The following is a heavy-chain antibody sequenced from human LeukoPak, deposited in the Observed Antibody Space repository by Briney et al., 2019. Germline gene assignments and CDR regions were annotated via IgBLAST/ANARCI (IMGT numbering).Heavy chain of an antibody. D-gene: IGHD1-26*01. J-gene: IGHJ4*02. CDR2: IYYSGST. V-gene: IGHV4-59*12. Sequence: SETLSLTCTVSGSMYNYYWSWIRQPPGKGLEWIGYIYYSGSTNYNPSLKSRVTISVDTSKNQFSLKLSSVTAADTAVYYCAGEVGDGGSIDYWGQGTLVTVSS. CDR1: GSMYNYY. CDR3: AGEVGDGGSIDY.